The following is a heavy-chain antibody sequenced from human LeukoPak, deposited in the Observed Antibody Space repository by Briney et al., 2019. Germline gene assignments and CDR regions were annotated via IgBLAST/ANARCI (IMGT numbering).Heavy chain of an antibody. D-gene: IGHD3-10*01. CDR2: IKQDGSET. Sequence: GGSQRLSCAASGFTFSRYWMTWLRQAPGKGLEWVANIKQDGSETHYVDSVKGRFTISRDNAKNSLSLQMNSLRVEDTAVYYCARPFDDGSGRFNRPYDSWGQGTLVTVSS. V-gene: IGHV3-7*04. CDR3: ARPFDDGSGRFNRPYDS. J-gene: IGHJ4*02. CDR1: GFTFSRYW.